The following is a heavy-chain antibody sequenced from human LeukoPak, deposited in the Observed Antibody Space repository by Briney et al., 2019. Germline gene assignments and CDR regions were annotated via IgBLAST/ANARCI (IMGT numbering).Heavy chain of an antibody. D-gene: IGHD5/OR15-5a*01. CDR2: IYYSGST. J-gene: IGHJ3*02. V-gene: IGHV4-39*01. CDR3: ARLSASTAFDI. Sequence: PSETLSLTCTVSGGSISSSSYYWGWIRQPPGKGLEWIGSIYYSGSTYYNPSLKSRVTISVDTSKNQFSLKLSSVTAADTAVYYCARLSASTAFDIWGQGTMVTVSS. CDR1: GGSISSSSYY.